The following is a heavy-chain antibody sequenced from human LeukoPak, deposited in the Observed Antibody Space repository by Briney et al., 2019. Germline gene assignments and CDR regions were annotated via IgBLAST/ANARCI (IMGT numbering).Heavy chain of an antibody. D-gene: IGHD6-13*01. CDR2: IAADGKDI. J-gene: IGHJ4*02. CDR1: GFIFSRYA. V-gene: IGHV3-30*18. Sequence: PGGSLRLSCAASGFIFSRYALHWVRQAPGKGLEWVSVIAADGKDIKYADSVKGRFSISRDNSKSALYLQMNSLRVEDTAAYYCAKDQQAASADYYFDSWGQGTPVTVSS. CDR3: AKDQQAASADYYFDS.